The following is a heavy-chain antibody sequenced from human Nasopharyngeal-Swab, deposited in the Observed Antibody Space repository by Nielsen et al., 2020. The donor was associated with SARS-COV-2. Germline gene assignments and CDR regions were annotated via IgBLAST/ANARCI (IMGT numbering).Heavy chain of an antibody. CDR2: ISSRGDYI. V-gene: IGHV3-21*01. J-gene: IGHJ4*02. CDR1: GFTFNIYT. Sequence: GGSLRLSCAASGFTFNIYTMNWVRQAPGKGLEWVSAISSRGDYIYYAPSVKGRFTISRDNAKNSLYLQMNSLRDEDTAVYYCARDTPAMFAYWGQGTLVTVSS. CDR3: ARDTPAMFAY.